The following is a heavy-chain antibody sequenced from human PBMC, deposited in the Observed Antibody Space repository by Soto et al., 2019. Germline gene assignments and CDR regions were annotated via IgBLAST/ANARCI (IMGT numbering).Heavy chain of an antibody. V-gene: IGHV4-39*07. J-gene: IGHJ4*02. D-gene: IGHD6-19*01. CDR3: ARDYSTDHSSGFDY. CDR2: IYHSGST. CDR1: GGSISSGGYY. Sequence: SETLSLTCTVSGGSISSGGYYWSWVRQPPGKGLEWIGEIYHSGSTNYDPSLKSRVTISVDKSKNQFSLKLSSVTAADTAVYYCARDYSTDHSSGFDYWGQGTLVTVSS.